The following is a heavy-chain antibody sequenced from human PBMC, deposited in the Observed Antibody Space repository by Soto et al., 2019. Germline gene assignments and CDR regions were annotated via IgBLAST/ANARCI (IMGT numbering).Heavy chain of an antibody. J-gene: IGHJ5*02. CDR3: ARAFDPPNWFDP. Sequence: SETLSLTCTVSGGSISSSSYYWGWIRQPPGKGLEWIGSIYYSGSTYYNPSLKSRVTISVDTSKNQFSLKLSSVTAADTAVYYCARAFDPPNWFDPWGQGTLVTVSS. CDR1: GGSISSSSYY. V-gene: IGHV4-39*01. D-gene: IGHD3-3*02. CDR2: IYYSGST.